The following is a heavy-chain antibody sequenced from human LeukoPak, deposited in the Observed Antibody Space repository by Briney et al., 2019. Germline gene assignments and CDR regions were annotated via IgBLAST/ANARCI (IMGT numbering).Heavy chain of an antibody. J-gene: IGHJ4*02. CDR2: MNPNSGNT. D-gene: IGHD3-22*01. Sequence: ASVHVSHKASVYTLTSYDINWVRQAPGQGLEWIGWMNPNSGNTGYAQKFQGRVTMTRNTSISTAYMELSSLRSEDTAVYYCARGHYDSSGYDYGGQGTLVTVSS. CDR1: VYTLTSYD. CDR3: ARGHYDSSGYDY. V-gene: IGHV1-8*01.